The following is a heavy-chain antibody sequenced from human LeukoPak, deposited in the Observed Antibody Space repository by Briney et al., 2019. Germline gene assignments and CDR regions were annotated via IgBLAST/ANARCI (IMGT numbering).Heavy chain of an antibody. Sequence: PSETLSLTCSVSGGSIRSTSYYWGWIRQPPGKGLEWIGSIYYSGSTYYNPSLKSRVTISVDSSKTHFSLTLSSVTAADTAVYYCAKSSTYYDSAGLTLDHWGQGTLVTVSS. CDR1: GGSIRSTSYY. CDR3: AKSSTYYDSAGLTLDH. J-gene: IGHJ4*02. V-gene: IGHV4-39*02. CDR2: IYYSGST. D-gene: IGHD3-22*01.